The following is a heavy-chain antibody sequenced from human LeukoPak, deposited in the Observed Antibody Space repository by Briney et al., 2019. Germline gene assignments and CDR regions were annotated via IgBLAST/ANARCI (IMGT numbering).Heavy chain of an antibody. Sequence: SETLSLTCAVSGGSISSSNWWSWVRQPPGKGLEWIGEIYHSGSTNYNPSLKSRVTISVDKSKNQFSLKLSSVTAADTAVYYCARVVFLRRAHVIAFDIWGQGTMVTVSS. CDR2: IYHSGST. D-gene: IGHD2/OR15-2a*01. CDR3: ARVVFLRRAHVIAFDI. CDR1: GGSISSSNW. V-gene: IGHV4-4*02. J-gene: IGHJ3*02.